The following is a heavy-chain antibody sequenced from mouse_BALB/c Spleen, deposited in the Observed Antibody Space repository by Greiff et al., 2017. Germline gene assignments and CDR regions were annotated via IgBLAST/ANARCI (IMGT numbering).Heavy chain of an antibody. CDR3: ARSYYYGSRGYFDY. D-gene: IGHD1-1*01. CDR2: IDPSNSET. Sequence: QVQLQQSGPELVRPGASVKMSCKASGYTFTSYWMHWVKQRPGQGLEWIGMIDPSNSETRLNQKFKDKATLNVDKSSSTAYMQLSSLTSVDSAVYFCARSYYYGSRGYFDYWGQGTTLTVSA. J-gene: IGHJ2*01. CDR1: GYTFTSYW. V-gene: IGHV1S127*01.